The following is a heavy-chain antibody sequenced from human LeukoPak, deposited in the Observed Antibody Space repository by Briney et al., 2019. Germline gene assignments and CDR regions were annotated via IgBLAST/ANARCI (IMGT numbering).Heavy chain of an antibody. V-gene: IGHV1-18*01. CDR1: GYTFTNYG. CDR2: ISAYNGNK. J-gene: IGHJ5*02. D-gene: IGHD1-26*01. CDR3: ARGREILGWFDP. Sequence: ASVKVSCKASGYTFTNYGISWVRQAPGQGLDWMGWISAYNGNKVYAQELQGRVTMTTDTSTSTAYMELRSLRSDDTAVYYCARGREILGWFDPWGQGTLVTVSS.